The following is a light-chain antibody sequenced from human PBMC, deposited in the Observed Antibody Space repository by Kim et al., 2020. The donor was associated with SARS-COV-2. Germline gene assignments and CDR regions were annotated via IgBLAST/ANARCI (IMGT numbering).Light chain of an antibody. Sequence: SYELTQPPSVSVSPGQTASITCSGDKLGDNSAFWSQQKPGQSPMLVIYQDSKRPSGIPDRFSGSNSGNTATLTISGTQAMDEADYYCQAWDSSTLWVFGGGTQLTVL. CDR3: QAWDSSTLWV. CDR2: QDS. V-gene: IGLV3-1*01. J-gene: IGLJ3*02. CDR1: KLGDNS.